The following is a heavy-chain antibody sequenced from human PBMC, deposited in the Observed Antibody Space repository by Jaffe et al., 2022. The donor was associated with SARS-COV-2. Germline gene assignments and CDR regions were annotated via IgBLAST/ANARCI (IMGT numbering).Heavy chain of an antibody. D-gene: IGHD6-19*01. Sequence: QVQLVQSGAEVKKPGASVKVSCKASGYTFTGYYMHWVRQAPGQGLEWMGRINPNSGGTNYAQKFQGRVTMTRDTSISTAYMELSRLRSDDTAVYYCARDVRKGIAVAPFDYWGQGTLVTVSS. V-gene: IGHV1-2*06. CDR1: GYTFTGYY. CDR2: INPNSGGT. J-gene: IGHJ4*02. CDR3: ARDVRKGIAVAPFDY.